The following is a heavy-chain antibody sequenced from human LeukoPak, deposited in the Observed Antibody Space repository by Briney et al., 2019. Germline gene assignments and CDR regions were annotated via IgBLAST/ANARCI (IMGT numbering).Heavy chain of an antibody. D-gene: IGHD5-18*01. V-gene: IGHV3-20*04. CDR1: GFTFDDYG. J-gene: IGHJ4*02. CDR3: ARCDEGGYSYGYLDY. CDR2: INWNGGST. Sequence: GGSLRLSCAASGFTFDDYGMSWVRQAPGKGLEWVSGINWNGGSTGYADSVKGRFTISRDNAKNSLYLQMNSLRAEDTALYYCARCDEGGYSYGYLDYWGQGTLVTVSS.